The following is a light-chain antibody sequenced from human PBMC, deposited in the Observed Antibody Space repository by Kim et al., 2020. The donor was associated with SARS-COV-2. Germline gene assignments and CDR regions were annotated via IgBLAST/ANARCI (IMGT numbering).Light chain of an antibody. CDR2: VDSDGSH. CDR3: LTWGPGIRV. Sequence: QPVLTQSPSASASLGTSVKLTCTLSSEYKTYAIAWHQQLPEKGPRYLMNVDSDGSHTRGDGIPDRFSGSSSGAERYLTTSSLQPEDEADYYCLTWGPGIRVFGGGTKLTVL. J-gene: IGLJ2*01. V-gene: IGLV4-69*01. CDR1: SEYKTYA.